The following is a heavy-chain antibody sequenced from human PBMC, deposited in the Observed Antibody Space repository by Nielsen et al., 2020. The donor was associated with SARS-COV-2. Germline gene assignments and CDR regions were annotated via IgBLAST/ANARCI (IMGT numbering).Heavy chain of an antibody. CDR3: AKEHLVDRALIMYYFDS. D-gene: IGHD3-16*01. CDR1: GFTISNYG. Sequence: GESLKISCAVSGFTISNYGMQWVRQAPGKGLEWVATMSHDGRLKWYADSVKGRFTISRDYSKGTLYLQMNSLRAEDTAVYFCAKEHLVDRALIMYYFDSWGQGTLVTVSS. V-gene: IGHV3-30*18. CDR2: MSHDGRLK. J-gene: IGHJ4*02.